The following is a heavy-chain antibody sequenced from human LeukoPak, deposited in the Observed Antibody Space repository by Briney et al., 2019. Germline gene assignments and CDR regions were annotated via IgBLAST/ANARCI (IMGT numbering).Heavy chain of an antibody. J-gene: IGHJ6*03. Sequence: GGSLRLSCAASGFTLSSYAMSWVRQAPGKGLECVSGISGNGGSTYYADSVKGRFTISRDNSKNTLYLEMNSLRAEDTAVYYCAKHYDSSGYFYYYYMDVWGKGTTVTVSS. D-gene: IGHD3-22*01. CDR3: AKHYDSSGYFYYYYMDV. CDR2: ISGNGGST. CDR1: GFTLSSYA. V-gene: IGHV3-23*01.